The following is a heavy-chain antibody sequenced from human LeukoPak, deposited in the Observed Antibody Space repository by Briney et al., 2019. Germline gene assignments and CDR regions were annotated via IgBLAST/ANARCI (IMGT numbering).Heavy chain of an antibody. CDR3: ARPSFGVGAMVPHYFDY. Sequence: ASVKVSCKASGGTFSSYAISWVRQAPGQGLEWMGGIIPIFGTANYAQKFQGRVTITADESTSTAYMELSSLRSEDTAVYYCARPSFGVGAMVPHYFDYWGQGTLVTVSS. CDR2: IIPIFGTA. V-gene: IGHV1-69*13. D-gene: IGHD5-18*01. CDR1: GGTFSSYA. J-gene: IGHJ4*02.